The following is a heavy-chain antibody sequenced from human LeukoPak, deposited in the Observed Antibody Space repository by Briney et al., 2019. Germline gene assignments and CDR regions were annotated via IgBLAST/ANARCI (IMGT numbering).Heavy chain of an antibody. CDR3: AREEASHDAFDI. J-gene: IGHJ3*02. V-gene: IGHV1-69*05. Sequence: ASVKVSCMASGGTFSSYAISWVRQAPGQGLEWMGGIIPIFGTANYAQKFQGRVTITTDESTSTAYMELSSLRSEDTAVYYCAREEASHDAFDIWGQGTMVTVSS. CDR1: GGTFSSYA. CDR2: IIPIFGTA.